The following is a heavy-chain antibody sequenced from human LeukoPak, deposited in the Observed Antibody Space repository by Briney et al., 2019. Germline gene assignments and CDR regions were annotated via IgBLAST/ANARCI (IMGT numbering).Heavy chain of an antibody. CDR3: ARAVVTAIVEY. J-gene: IGHJ4*02. V-gene: IGHV3-11*04. D-gene: IGHD2-21*02. CDR1: GFSFKDYY. CDR2: INVNGGAI. Sequence: PGGSLRLSCAASGFSFKDYYFSWIRQAPGKGLEWVSFINVNGGAIYYADFVKGRFTIPRDNAKSSLYLEMNSLRAEDTAVYYCARAVVTAIVEYWGQGTLATVSS.